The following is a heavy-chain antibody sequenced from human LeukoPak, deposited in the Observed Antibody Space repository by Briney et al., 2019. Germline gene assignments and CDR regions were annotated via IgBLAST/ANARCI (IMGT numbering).Heavy chain of an antibody. J-gene: IGHJ5*02. CDR2: INPNSGGT. V-gene: IGHV1-2*02. CDR1: GYTFTGYY. Sequence: ASVKVSCKASGYTFTGYYMHWVRQAPGQGLEWMGWINPNSGGTNYAQKFQGRVTVTRDTSISTAYMELSRLRSDDTAVYYCAGDLATIFGVVIPNWFDPWGQGTLVTVSS. CDR3: AGDLATIFGVVIPNWFDP. D-gene: IGHD3-3*01.